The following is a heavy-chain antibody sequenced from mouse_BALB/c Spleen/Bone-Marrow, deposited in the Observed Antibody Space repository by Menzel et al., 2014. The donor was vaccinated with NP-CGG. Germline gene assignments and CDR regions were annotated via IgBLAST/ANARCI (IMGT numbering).Heavy chain of an antibody. V-gene: IGHV5-6-5*01. CDR1: GFTFSSYA. J-gene: IGHJ2*01. D-gene: IGHD1-2*01. CDR3: ARSLYGYPY. Sequence: EVMLVESGGGLVKPGGSLKLSCAASGFTFSSYAMSWVRQTPEKRLEWVASISSGGSTYYPDSVKGRFTISRDNARNILYLQMSSLRSEDTAMYYCARSLYGYPYWGQGTTLTVSS. CDR2: ISSGGST.